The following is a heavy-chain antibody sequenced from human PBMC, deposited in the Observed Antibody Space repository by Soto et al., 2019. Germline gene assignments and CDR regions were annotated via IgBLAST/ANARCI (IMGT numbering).Heavy chain of an antibody. CDR3: ARRWMYTFDM. J-gene: IGHJ3*02. V-gene: IGHV3-7*04. CDR1: GSSISNYW. CDR2: INEDGSEK. Sequence: EVQLVESGGGLVQPGGSLRLSCAASGSSISNYWMSWVRQAPGKGLEWVADINEDGSEKHYVDSVKGRFTISRDNAKNSLYLQTNSLRVEDTAVYYCARRWMYTFDMWGQGTMVTVSS. D-gene: IGHD5-12*01.